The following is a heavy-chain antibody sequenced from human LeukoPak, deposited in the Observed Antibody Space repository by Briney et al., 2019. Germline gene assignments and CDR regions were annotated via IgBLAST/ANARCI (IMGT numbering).Heavy chain of an antibody. V-gene: IGHV3-23*01. CDR2: ISVASTP. CDR3: ALQRPLKGV. J-gene: IGHJ6*02. D-gene: IGHD1-1*01. Sequence: GGSLRLSCAASGFTFSSHALTWVRQTPGKGLDWVSSISVASTPYYLDSVKGRFTISRDNSKSTLYLQMNSLRAEDTAVYYCALQRPLKGVWGQGTTVTVSS. CDR1: GFTFSSHA.